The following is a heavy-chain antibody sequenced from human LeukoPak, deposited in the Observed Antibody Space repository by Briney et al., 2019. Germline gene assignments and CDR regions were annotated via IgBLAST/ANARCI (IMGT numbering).Heavy chain of an antibody. D-gene: IGHD2-2*01. CDR3: ARVPPYCPTTSCYAPFDH. CDR1: GGTFSTLP. CDR2: IIPIFGAT. V-gene: IGHV1-69*13. J-gene: IGHJ5*02. Sequence: SVKVSCKAAGGTFSTLPVSWVRQAPGQGPEWVGGIIPIFGATTYAQNFQDRVTITADESTGTAYMELSSLTSDDTAVYYCARVPPYCPTTSCYAPFDHWGQGTLVTVSS.